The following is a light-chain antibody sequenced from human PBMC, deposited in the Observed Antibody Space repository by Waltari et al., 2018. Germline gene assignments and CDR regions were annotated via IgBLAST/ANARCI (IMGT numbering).Light chain of an antibody. J-gene: IGKJ1*01. CDR3: QQSHSTPRT. Sequence: DIQMTQSPSSLSASVGDRVTITCRANPTISNFLNWYQQKPGKAPNLLNYTASNLQGGVPSRFSGSGSGTDFTLTISSLQPEDFAIYYCQQSHSTPRTFGQGTKVEF. V-gene: IGKV1-39*01. CDR2: TAS. CDR1: PTISNF.